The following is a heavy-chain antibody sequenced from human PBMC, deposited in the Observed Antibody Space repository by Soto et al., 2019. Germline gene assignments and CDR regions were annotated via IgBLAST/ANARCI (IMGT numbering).Heavy chain of an antibody. D-gene: IGHD6-19*01. CDR2: IYPGDSDT. V-gene: IGHV5-51*01. CDR3: ARSTGYSSGWLDYYYYGMDV. Sequence: GESLKISCKGSGYSFTSYWIGWVRQMPGKGLEWMGIIYPGDSDTRYSPSFQGQVTISADKSISTAYLQWSSLKASDTAMYYCARSTGYSSGWLDYYYYGMDVWGQGTTVTVSS. CDR1: GYSFTSYW. J-gene: IGHJ6*02.